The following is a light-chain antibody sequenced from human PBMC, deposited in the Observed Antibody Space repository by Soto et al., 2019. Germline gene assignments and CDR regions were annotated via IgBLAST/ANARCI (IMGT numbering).Light chain of an antibody. CDR1: QSVSSSY. J-gene: IGKJ1*01. Sequence: EMVLTQSPGTLSLSPGERATLSCRASQSVSSSYLAWYQQKAGQAPRLLIYAASSRATGIPDRFSGSGSGTPFTITISRLEPEDFAVYYCQQYGSSRKFGQGPKV. CDR3: QQYGSSRK. V-gene: IGKV3-20*01. CDR2: AAS.